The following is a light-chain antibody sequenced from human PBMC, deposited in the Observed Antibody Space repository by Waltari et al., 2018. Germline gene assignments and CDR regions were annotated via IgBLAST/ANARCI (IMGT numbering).Light chain of an antibody. V-gene: IGLV3-1*01. CDR2: QDF. Sequence: YDLTQPPSVSVSPGQTATITCYGDNLGEKFVSWYQQRPGQSPFLVIYQDFKRPSGIPERFSGSNSGNTATLTIGGAQAMDEADFYCQSWVGKVVFGGGTKLTV. CDR3: QSWVGKVV. CDR1: NLGEKF. J-gene: IGLJ2*01.